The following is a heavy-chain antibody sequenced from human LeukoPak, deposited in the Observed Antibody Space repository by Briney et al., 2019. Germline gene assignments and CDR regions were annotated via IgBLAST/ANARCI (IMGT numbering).Heavy chain of an antibody. D-gene: IGHD5-24*01. Sequence: PSETLSLTRSVSGASIGSFYWSWIRQTPGKGLEWIGYVYDGGKTYYNPSLKGRVTISVDTSNNQFSLKLRSVTAADTAVYYCARGGPRTDDYNFDYWGQGTLVSVSS. J-gene: IGHJ4*02. CDR3: ARGGPRTDDYNFDY. V-gene: IGHV4-59*01. CDR1: GASIGSFY. CDR2: VYDGGKT.